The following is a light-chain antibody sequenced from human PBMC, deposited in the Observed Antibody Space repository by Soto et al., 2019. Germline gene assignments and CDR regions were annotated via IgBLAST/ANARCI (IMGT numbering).Light chain of an antibody. CDR1: QGLSSY. J-gene: IGKJ2*01. V-gene: IGKV1-8*01. CDR2: AAA. CDR3: QQYLSYPYT. Sequence: AIRMTQSPSSFSASTGDRVTITCRASQGLSSYLAWYQQKPGKAPKLLIYAAATLQRGAPSRFSASGSGTDFTLTISRLKSEDFATYYCQQYLSYPYTFGQGTQLEI.